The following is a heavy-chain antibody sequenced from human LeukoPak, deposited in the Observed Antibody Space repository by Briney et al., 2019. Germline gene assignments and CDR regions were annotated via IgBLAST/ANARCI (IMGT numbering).Heavy chain of an antibody. D-gene: IGHD3-22*01. J-gene: IGHJ5*02. CDR2: FHPGDSES. CDR1: GYSFTSSW. V-gene: IGHV5-51*01. Sequence: GESLKISCKGSGYSFTSSWIGWVRQMPGKGLEWMGIFHPGDSESRYSPSLQGQVTMSADQTITTAYLQWNSLKASDTAMYFCARTIAFYYDSSSYMDLWGQGTLVTVSS. CDR3: ARTIAFYYDSSSYMDL.